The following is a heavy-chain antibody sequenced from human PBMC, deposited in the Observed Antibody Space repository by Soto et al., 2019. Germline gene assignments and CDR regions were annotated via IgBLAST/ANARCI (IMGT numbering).Heavy chain of an antibody. J-gene: IGHJ5*02. CDR3: ARAMPRRNSRPGSWFDP. CDR2: INPNSGGT. Sequence: ASVKVSCKASGYTFTGYYMHWVRQAPGQGLEWMGWINPNSGGTNYAQKFQGRVTMTRDTSISTAYMELSRLRSGDTAVYYCARAMPRRNSRPGSWFDPWGQGTLVTVSS. CDR1: GYTFTGYY. V-gene: IGHV1-2*02. D-gene: IGHD3-22*01.